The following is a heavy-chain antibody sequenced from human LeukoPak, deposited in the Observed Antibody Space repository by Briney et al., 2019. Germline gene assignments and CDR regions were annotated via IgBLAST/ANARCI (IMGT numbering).Heavy chain of an antibody. CDR2: INTDGSST. J-gene: IGHJ3*02. V-gene: IGHV3-74*01. CDR1: GFTFSSYG. D-gene: IGHD5-12*01. CDR3: ARDYLCAFDI. Sequence: GGSLRLSCAASGFTFSSYGMHWVRQGPGKGLVWVSRINTDGSSTSNADSVKGRFTISRDNAKNTLYLQMNSLRAEDTAVYYCARDYLCAFDIWGQGTRVTVSS.